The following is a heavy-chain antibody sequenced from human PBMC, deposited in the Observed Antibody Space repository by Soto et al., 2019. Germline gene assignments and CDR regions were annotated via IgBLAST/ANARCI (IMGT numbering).Heavy chain of an antibody. CDR2: FFHTGTA. Sequence: SETLSLTCSVSGDAITRHYWSWIRQSPGKGLEWLGYFFHTGTALFNPSLRSRVTMSMDASKNQFSLKLTSVIPADTAVYFCVRNYGGNSQFFDLWGRGTLVTVSS. CDR3: VRNYGGNSQFFDL. J-gene: IGHJ2*01. V-gene: IGHV4-59*11. D-gene: IGHD4-17*01. CDR1: GDAITRHY.